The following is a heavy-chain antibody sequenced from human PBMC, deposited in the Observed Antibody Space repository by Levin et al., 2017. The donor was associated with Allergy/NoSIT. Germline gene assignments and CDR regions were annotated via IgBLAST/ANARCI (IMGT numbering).Heavy chain of an antibody. D-gene: IGHD5-18*01. CDR1: GFTFSSYS. V-gene: IGHV3-21*01. J-gene: IGHJ3*02. Sequence: GESLKISCAASGFTFSSYSMNWVRQAPGKGLEWVSSISSSSSYIYYADSVKGRFTISRDNAKNSLYLQMNSLRAEDTAVYYCARDKSGYSYGPPSYAFDIWGQGTMVTVSS. CDR2: ISSSSSYI. CDR3: ARDKSGYSYGPPSYAFDI.